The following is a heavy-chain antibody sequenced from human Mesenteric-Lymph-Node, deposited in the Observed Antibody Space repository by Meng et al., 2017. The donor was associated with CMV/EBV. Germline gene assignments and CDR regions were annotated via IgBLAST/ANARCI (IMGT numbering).Heavy chain of an antibody. J-gene: IGHJ6*02. V-gene: IGHV4-34*01. D-gene: IGHD1-14*01. CDR2: INHSGST. Sequence: SETLSLTCAVYGGSFSGYYWSWIRQPPGKGLEWIGEINHSGSTNYNPSLKSRVTISVDTSKNQFSLKLSSVTAADTAVYYCARTRREDSLFYKYCAMDVWGQGTTVTVSS. CDR1: GGSFSGYY. CDR3: ARTRREDSLFYKYCAMDV.